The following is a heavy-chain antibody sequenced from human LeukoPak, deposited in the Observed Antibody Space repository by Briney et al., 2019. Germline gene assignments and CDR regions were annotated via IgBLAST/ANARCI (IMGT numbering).Heavy chain of an antibody. CDR3: TKYYCSGGGCYSLADH. D-gene: IGHD2-15*01. Sequence: PSETLSPTCAIYGASFSDYYWSWIRQPPGKGLEWIGEINHSGSTNYSPSLKSRVTISVDMSKNQFSLKLTSVTAADTAVYYCTKYYCSGGGCYSLADHWGLGNLVTVSS. CDR2: INHSGST. CDR1: GASFSDYY. J-gene: IGHJ4*02. V-gene: IGHV4-34*01.